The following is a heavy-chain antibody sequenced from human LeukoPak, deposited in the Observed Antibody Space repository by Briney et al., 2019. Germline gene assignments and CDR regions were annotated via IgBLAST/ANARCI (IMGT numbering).Heavy chain of an antibody. CDR1: GGTISSYY. Sequence: SETLSLTCTVSGGTISSYYWSWIRQPPGKGLEWIGYIYYSGSTNYNPSLKSRVTISVDTSKNQFFLKLSSVTAADTAVYYCARDRGEDGYNTFDIWGQGTMVTVSS. V-gene: IGHV4-59*01. CDR3: ARDRGEDGYNTFDI. D-gene: IGHD5-24*01. J-gene: IGHJ3*02. CDR2: IYYSGST.